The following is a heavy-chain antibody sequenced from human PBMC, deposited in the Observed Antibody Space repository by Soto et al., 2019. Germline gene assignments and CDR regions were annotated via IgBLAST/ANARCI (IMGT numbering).Heavy chain of an antibody. CDR1: GFTFSSYG. J-gene: IGHJ6*02. Sequence: QVQLVESGGGVVQPGRSLRLSCTASGFTFSSYGMHWVRQAPGKGLEWVAVIWYDGSNKYYADSVKGRFTISRDNSKNPLYLQMNSLRAEYTAVYYGASDHKVPYYGMDVWGQGTTVTVSS. CDR3: ASDHKVPYYGMDV. V-gene: IGHV3-33*01. CDR2: IWYDGSNK.